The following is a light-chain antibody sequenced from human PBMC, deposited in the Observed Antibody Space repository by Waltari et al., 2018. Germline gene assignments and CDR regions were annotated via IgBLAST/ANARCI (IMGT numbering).Light chain of an antibody. CDR3: SSYAGSNNPHVV. CDR1: RSDVGGYNY. J-gene: IGLJ2*01. CDR2: EVT. V-gene: IGLV2-8*01. Sequence: QSALTQPPSASGSPGQSVTISCTGTRSDVGGYNYVSWHQQHPGKAPQLLIYEVTKRPSGVPDRFSGSKSGNTASLTVSGLQADDEADYYCSSYAGSNNPHVVFGGGTKLTVL.